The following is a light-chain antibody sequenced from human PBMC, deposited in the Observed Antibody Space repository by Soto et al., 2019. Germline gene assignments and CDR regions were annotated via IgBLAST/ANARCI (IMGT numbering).Light chain of an antibody. Sequence: EIVMTQSPATLSVSPGERATLSCRASQSVSNNLAWYQKKPGQAPRLLIYGASTRATGIPARFSGSGSGTELTLTISSLQSEDFAFYYCQQYNNWWTFGQGTRVDIK. CDR2: GAS. V-gene: IGKV3-15*01. CDR1: QSVSNN. J-gene: IGKJ1*01. CDR3: QQYNNWWT.